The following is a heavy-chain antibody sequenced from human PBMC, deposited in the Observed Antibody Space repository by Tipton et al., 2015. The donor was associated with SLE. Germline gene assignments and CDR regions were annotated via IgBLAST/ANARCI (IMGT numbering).Heavy chain of an antibody. V-gene: IGHV3-30*02. CDR3: AKFLGVVMDDAFDI. Sequence: SLRLSCVASGFSFSRYDMHWVRQAPGKGLEWLAFIRYDGSVQYYADSVKGRFTISRDNSKNTLYLQMNSLRAADTSVYYCAKFLGVVMDDAFDIWGQGTMVTV. D-gene: IGHD3-3*01. CDR2: IRYDGSVQ. J-gene: IGHJ3*02. CDR1: GFSFSRYD.